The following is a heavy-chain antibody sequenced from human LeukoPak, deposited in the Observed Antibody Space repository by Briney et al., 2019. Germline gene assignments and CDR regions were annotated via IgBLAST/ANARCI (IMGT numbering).Heavy chain of an antibody. CDR1: GYTFTGYY. CDR3: ARDHTVIDAFDI. V-gene: IGHV1-2*02. D-gene: IGHD4-17*01. CDR2: INPNSGGT. J-gene: IGHJ3*02. Sequence: ASVKVSCKASGYTFTGYYMHLVRQAPGQGLEWMGWINPNSGGTNYAQKFQGRVTMTRDTSISTAYMELSRLRSDDTAVYYCARDHTVIDAFDIWGQGTMVTVSS.